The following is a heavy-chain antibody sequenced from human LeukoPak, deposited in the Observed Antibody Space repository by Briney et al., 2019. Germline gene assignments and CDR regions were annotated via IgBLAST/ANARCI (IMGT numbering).Heavy chain of an antibody. CDR1: GFAFSSYA. D-gene: IGHD3-3*01. CDR3: ARENWSGYYGLLNY. V-gene: IGHV3-30-3*01. CDR2: ISYDGSNK. Sequence: AGGSLRLSCAASGFAFSSYAMHWVRQAPGKGLEWVAVISYDGSNKYYADSVKGRFTISRDNSKNTLYLQMNSLRAEDTAVYYCARENWSGYYGLLNYWGQGTLVTVSS. J-gene: IGHJ4*02.